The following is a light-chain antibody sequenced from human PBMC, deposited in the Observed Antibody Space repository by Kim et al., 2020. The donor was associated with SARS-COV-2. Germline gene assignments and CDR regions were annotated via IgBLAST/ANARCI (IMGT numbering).Light chain of an antibody. CDR1: QGISKD. J-gene: IGKJ1*01. CDR2: AAS. CDR3: QKYNGAPWT. V-gene: IGKV1-27*01. Sequence: SASVGDRVTITGRASQGISKDLAWYQQKPGNAPKLLIFAASALQSGVPTRFSGSGSGTDFTLTISSLQPEDVATYYCQKYNGAPWTFGQGTKLEI.